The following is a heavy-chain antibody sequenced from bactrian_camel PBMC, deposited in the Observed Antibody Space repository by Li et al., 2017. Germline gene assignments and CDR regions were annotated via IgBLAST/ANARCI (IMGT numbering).Heavy chain of an antibody. V-gene: IGHV3-2*01. Sequence: VQLVESGGGSAQAGGSLILSCRASRLPYSNNCMGWFRQAPGKEREGVAHILTGIGTTYYADSVKGRFKITQDTAKDTIYLQLYSLNTWDMGMYYCATGQFSTSNWMYEYDYWGQGTQVTVS. CDR3: ATGQFSTSNWMYEYDY. D-gene: IGHD2*01. J-gene: IGHJ4*01. CDR2: ILTGIGTT. CDR1: RLPYSNNC.